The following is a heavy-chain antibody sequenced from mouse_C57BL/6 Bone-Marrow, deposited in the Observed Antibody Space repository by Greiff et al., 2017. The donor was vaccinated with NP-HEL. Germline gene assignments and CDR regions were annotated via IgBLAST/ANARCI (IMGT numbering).Heavy chain of an antibody. Sequence: QVQLKESGAELVKPGASVKMSCKASGYTFTSYWITWVKQRPGQGLEWIGDIYPGSGSTNYNEKFKSKATLTVDTSSSTAYMQLSSLTSEDSAVYYCARERLLRRLDYWGQGTTLTVSS. CDR1: GYTFTSYW. V-gene: IGHV1-55*01. CDR3: ARERLLRRLDY. J-gene: IGHJ2*01. D-gene: IGHD1-1*01. CDR2: IYPGSGST.